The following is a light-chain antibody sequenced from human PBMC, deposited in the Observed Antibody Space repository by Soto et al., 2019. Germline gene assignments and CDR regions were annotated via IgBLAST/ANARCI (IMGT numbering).Light chain of an antibody. CDR3: QQYDNYPYT. Sequence: DIQMTQSPSTLSASVGDRVTITCRASQSISTWLAWYQQKRGKAPKILIYKASSLESGVPSRFSGSGSGTEFTLTISSLQPDDFATYYCQQYDNYPYTFGQGSKLEIK. CDR2: KAS. CDR1: QSISTW. V-gene: IGKV1-5*03. J-gene: IGKJ2*01.